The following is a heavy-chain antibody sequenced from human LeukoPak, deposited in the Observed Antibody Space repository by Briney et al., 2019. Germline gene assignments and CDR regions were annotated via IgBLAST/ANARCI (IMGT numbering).Heavy chain of an antibody. V-gene: IGHV1-8*03. CDR2: MNPNSGNT. Sequence: ASVKVSCKASGYSFTSHYMHWVRQAPGQGLEWMGWMNPNSGNTGYAQKFQGRVTITRNTSISTAYMELSSLRSEDTAVYYCARGETNWFDPWGQGTLVTVSS. J-gene: IGHJ5*02. CDR3: ARGETNWFDP. CDR1: GYSFTSHY.